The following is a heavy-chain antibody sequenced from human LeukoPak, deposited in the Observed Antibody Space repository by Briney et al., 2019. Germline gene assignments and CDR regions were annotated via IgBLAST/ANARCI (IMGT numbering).Heavy chain of an antibody. J-gene: IGHJ4*02. CDR3: AKPFSTGIYYFDY. Sequence: GGSLRLSCAASGFTFSSYAMSWVRQAPGEGLEWASAISGSGGSTYYADSVKGRFTISRDNSKNTLYLQMNSLRAEDTAVYYCAKPFSTGIYYFDYWGQGTLVTVSS. CDR1: GFTFSSYA. D-gene: IGHD3-10*01. CDR2: ISGSGGST. V-gene: IGHV3-23*01.